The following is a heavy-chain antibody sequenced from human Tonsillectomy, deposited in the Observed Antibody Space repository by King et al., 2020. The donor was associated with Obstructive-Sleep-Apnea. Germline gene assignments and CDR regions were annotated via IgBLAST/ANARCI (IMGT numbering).Heavy chain of an antibody. CDR3: ANLEFGEFRGDDAFDI. J-gene: IGHJ3*02. Sequence: DVQLVQSGGGLVQPGRSLRLSCAASGFTFDDYAMHCVLQAPGKVLEWVSGISWNSGSIGYAASVKGRFTISREHAKNSLYLQMNSLRAEDTALYYCANLEFGEFRGDDAFDIWGQGTMVTVSS. D-gene: IGHD3-10*01. CDR2: ISWNSGSI. V-gene: IGHV3-9*01. CDR1: GFTFDDYA.